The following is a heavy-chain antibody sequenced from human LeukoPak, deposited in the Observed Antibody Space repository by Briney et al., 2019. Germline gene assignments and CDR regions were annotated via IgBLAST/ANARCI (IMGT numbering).Heavy chain of an antibody. CDR1: GFTFSSYG. D-gene: IGHD2-15*01. Sequence: GGSLRLSCAASGFTFSSYGMHWVRQAPGKGLEWVAFIRYDGSNKYYADSVKGRFTISRDNAKNSLYLQMNSLRAEDTAVYYCARDEALGGGWTALPDYWGQGTLVTVSS. J-gene: IGHJ4*02. CDR2: IRYDGSNK. V-gene: IGHV3-30*02. CDR3: ARDEALGGGWTALPDY.